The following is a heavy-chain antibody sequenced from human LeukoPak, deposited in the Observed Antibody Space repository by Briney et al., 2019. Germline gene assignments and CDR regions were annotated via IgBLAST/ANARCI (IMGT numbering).Heavy chain of an antibody. V-gene: IGHV5-51*01. CDR3: ARRRDGYNYVGTDY. CDR1: GYNFTNYW. D-gene: IGHD5-24*01. J-gene: IGHJ4*02. CDR2: IYPGDSDT. Sequence: GESLQISCKGSGYNFTNYWIGWVRQMPGKGLEWLGIIYPGDSDTTYSPSFQGQVTISADKSISTAYLQWSSLKASDTAMYYCARRRDGYNYVGTDYWGQGTLVTVSS.